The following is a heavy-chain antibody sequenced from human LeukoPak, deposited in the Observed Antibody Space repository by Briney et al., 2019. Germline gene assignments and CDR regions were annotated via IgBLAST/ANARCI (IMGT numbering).Heavy chain of an antibody. V-gene: IGHV3-11*04. J-gene: IGHJ4*02. CDR2: ISSSGSTI. Sequence: GGSLRLXCAASGFTFSDYYMSWIRRAPGKGLESVSYISSSGSTIYYADSVKGRFTISRDNAKNSLYLQMNSLRAEDTALYYCAGLRFLEWFPPYWGQGTLVTVSS. D-gene: IGHD3-3*01. CDR1: GFTFSDYY. CDR3: AGLRFLEWFPPY.